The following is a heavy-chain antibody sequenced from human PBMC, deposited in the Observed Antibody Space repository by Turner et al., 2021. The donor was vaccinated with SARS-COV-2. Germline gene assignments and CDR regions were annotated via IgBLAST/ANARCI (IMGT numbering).Heavy chain of an antibody. CDR2: IKQDGSEK. J-gene: IGHJ4*02. D-gene: IGHD6-13*01. CDR1: GFTFSSYW. CDR3: ARLHTSSWYFDY. Sequence: EVQLVESGGGLVQPGGSLRVSCAASGFTFSSYWMSWVLQAPGKGLEWVANIKQDGSEKYYVDSVKGRFTISRDNAKNSLYLQMNSLRAEDTAVYYCARLHTSSWYFDYWGQGTLVTVSS. V-gene: IGHV3-7*03.